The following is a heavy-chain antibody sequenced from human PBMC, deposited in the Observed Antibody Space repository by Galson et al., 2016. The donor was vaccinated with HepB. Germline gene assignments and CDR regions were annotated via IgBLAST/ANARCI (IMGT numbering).Heavy chain of an antibody. D-gene: IGHD1-14*01. V-gene: IGHV4-61*02. CDR1: GGSISSASHF. CDR2: IYTNG. Sequence: TLSLTCTVSGGSISSASHFWSWMRQPAGKGLEWIGRIYTNGDTEYTDYNPSLKSRVTISVDTSKNQFSLKLNSVTAADTAVYYCAGTTGPGNGKFDRLFDIWGQGTMVTVSS. J-gene: IGHJ3*02. CDR3: AGTTGPGNGKFDRLFDI.